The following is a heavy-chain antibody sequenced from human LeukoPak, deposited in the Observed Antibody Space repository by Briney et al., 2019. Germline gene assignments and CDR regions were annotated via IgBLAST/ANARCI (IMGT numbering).Heavy chain of an antibody. Sequence: GASVKVSCKASGYTFTSYYMHWVRQAPGQGLEWMGIINPSGGSTSYAQKFQGRVTMTRDSSTSTVYMELSSLRSEDTAVYYCAREGLVGASSIWGQGTLVTVSS. CDR1: GYTFTSYY. D-gene: IGHD1-26*01. CDR3: AREGLVGASSI. CDR2: INPSGGST. V-gene: IGHV1-46*01. J-gene: IGHJ4*02.